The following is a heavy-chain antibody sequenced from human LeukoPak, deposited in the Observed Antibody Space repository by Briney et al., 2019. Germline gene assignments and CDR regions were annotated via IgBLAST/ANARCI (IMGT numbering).Heavy chain of an antibody. CDR3: ARSSRELGGYAPWELMPPFDY. J-gene: IGHJ4*02. V-gene: IGHV3-48*01. CDR2: FSRIIRTI. Sequence: GGPLNLPFQPPGLPFSTIRLTWARRPPGRGLEGVSYFSRIIRTIYYADSVKGRFTISRDNAKNSLYLQMNSLRAEDTAVYYCARSSRELGGYAPWELMPPFDYWGQGTLVTVSS. CDR1: GLPFSTIR. D-gene: IGHD1-7*01.